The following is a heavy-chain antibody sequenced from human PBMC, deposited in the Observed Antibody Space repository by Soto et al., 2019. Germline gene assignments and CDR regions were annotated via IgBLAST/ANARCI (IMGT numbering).Heavy chain of an antibody. D-gene: IGHD4-4*01. CDR1: GFTVSRHY. J-gene: IGHJ4*02. Sequence: LRLSCAASGFTVSRHYISWVRQAPGKGLEWVSVIYAAGSTYYADSVKGRFTISRDNSKNIVYLQMDSLRAEDTAVYYCARKAGPTQFYCDSWGQGIRVTVSS. CDR2: IYAAGST. V-gene: IGHV3-53*01. CDR3: ARKAGPTQFYCDS.